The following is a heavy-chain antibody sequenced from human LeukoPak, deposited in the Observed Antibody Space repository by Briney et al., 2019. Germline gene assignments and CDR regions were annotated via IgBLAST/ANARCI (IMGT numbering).Heavy chain of an antibody. CDR2: ISWNSGTM. D-gene: IGHD3-10*01. V-gene: IGHV3-9*01. CDR3: AKDLDTMVRGLIIKPTYYYYGMDV. J-gene: IGHJ6*02. Sequence: GGSLRLSCAASGFTFDDYAMHWVRQAPGKGLEWVSGISWNSGTMGYADSVKGRFTISRDNAKNSLYLQTNSLRAEDTALYYCAKDLDTMVRGLIIKPTYYYYGMDVWGQGTTVIVSS. CDR1: GFTFDDYA.